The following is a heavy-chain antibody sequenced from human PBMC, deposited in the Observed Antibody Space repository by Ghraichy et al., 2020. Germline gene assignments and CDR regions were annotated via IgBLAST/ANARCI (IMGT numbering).Heavy chain of an antibody. V-gene: IGHV3-23*01. CDR1: GFTFSSYA. J-gene: IGHJ4*02. CDR2: ISGSGGST. CDR3: AKDLRSGYDYGY. D-gene: IGHD5-12*01. Sequence: GESLNISCAASGFTFSSYAMSWVRQAPGKGLEWVSAISGSGGSTYYADSVKGRFTISRDNSKNTLYLQMNSLRAEDTAVYYCAKDLRSGYDYGYWGQGTLVTVSS.